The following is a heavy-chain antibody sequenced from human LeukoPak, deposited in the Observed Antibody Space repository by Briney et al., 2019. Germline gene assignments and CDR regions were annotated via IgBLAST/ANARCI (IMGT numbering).Heavy chain of an antibody. CDR3: ACARTVPHRFDY. Sequence: SETLSLTCGVSGGSMDSSSACWGWIRQPPGKGLEWIGSIYYSGSTYYNPSLKSRVTISVDSSKNQCSLKLRSVTARDAAVYVCACARTVPHRFDYWGQGTLVTVSS. CDR2: IYYSGST. CDR1: GGSMDSSSAC. J-gene: IGHJ4*02. D-gene: IGHD4-17*01. V-gene: IGHV4-39*01.